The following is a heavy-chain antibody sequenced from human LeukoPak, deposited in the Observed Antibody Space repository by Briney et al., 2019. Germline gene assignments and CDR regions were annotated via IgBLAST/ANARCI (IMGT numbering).Heavy chain of an antibody. CDR2: INAGNGNT. J-gene: IGHJ4*02. V-gene: IGHV1-3*01. CDR1: GYTFTSYA. CDR3: ARGLGHYYGSGSYSYHFDY. D-gene: IGHD3-10*01. Sequence: ASVKVSCKASGYTFTSYAMHWVRQAPGQGLEWMGWINAGNGNTKYSQKFQGRVTITRDTSASTAYMELSSLRSEDTAVYYCARGLGHYYGSGSYSYHFDYWGQGTLVTVSS.